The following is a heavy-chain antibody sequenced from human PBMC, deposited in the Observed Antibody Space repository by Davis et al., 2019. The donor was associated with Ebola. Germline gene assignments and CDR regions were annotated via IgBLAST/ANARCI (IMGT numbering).Heavy chain of an antibody. Sequence: ASVKVSCKASGYTFTSYAISWVRQVPGQGLEWMGWISTYNRNAHYGQNVQGRVTMTTDTSTSTAYMELRSLRSDDTAVYFCARRNYYGSGTVYFDPWGQGTLVSVSS. J-gene: IGHJ4*02. CDR1: GYTFTSYA. D-gene: IGHD3-10*01. CDR3: ARRNYYGSGTVYFDP. CDR2: ISTYNRNA. V-gene: IGHV1-18*01.